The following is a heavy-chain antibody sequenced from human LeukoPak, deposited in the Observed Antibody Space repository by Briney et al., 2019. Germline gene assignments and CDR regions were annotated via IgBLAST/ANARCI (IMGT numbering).Heavy chain of an antibody. CDR3: ARDRSGSYPNWFDP. V-gene: IGHV3-23*01. D-gene: IGHD3-10*01. CDR2: ITGNGANT. Sequence: GGSLRLSCAASGFTFSNYGMSWVRQAPGKGLEWVSAITGNGANTFYADSVKGRFTISRDNSKNTMCLQMNSLRAEDTALYYCARDRSGSYPNWFDPWGQGTLVTVSS. CDR1: GFTFSNYG. J-gene: IGHJ5*02.